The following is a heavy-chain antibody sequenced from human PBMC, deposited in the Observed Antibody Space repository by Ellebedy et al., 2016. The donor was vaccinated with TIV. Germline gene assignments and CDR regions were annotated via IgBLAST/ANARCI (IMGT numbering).Heavy chain of an antibody. J-gene: IGHJ4*02. D-gene: IGHD2-15*01. CDR1: GGSISPYY. CDR3: ALEGYCSGGSCQYDY. V-gene: IGHV4-59*12. Sequence: MPGGSLRLSCTVSGGSISPYYWSWIRQPPGKGLEWIGYISYSGSTNYNPSLTSRVTISVDTSKNQFSLKLSSVTAADTAVYYCALEGYCSGGSCQYDYWGQGTLVTVSS. CDR2: ISYSGST.